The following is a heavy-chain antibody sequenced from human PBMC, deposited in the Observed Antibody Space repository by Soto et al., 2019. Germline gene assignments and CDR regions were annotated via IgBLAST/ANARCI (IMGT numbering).Heavy chain of an antibody. J-gene: IGHJ4*02. CDR3: ARSGSSSPLYYSDY. CDR2: IWYDGSNK. D-gene: IGHD6-6*01. Sequence: GGSLRLSCAASGFTFSSYGMHWVRQAPGKGLEWVAVIWYDGSNKYYADSVKGRFTISRDNSKNTLYLQMNSLRAEDTAVYYCARSGSSSPLYYSDYWGQGTLVTVSS. CDR1: GFTFSSYG. V-gene: IGHV3-33*01.